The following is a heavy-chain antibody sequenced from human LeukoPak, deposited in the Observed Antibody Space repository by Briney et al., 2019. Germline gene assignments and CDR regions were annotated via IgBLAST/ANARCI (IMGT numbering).Heavy chain of an antibody. CDR1: GFIFSDHY. Sequence: GGSLRLSCAASGFIFSDHYMDWVRQAPGKGLEWVGRIKSKTDGGTTDYAAPVKGRFTISRDDSKNTLYLQMNSLKTEDTAVYYCTFSRYCSGGSCYGDYWGQGTLVTVSS. V-gene: IGHV3-15*01. CDR2: IKSKTDGGTT. J-gene: IGHJ4*02. CDR3: TFSRYCSGGSCYGDY. D-gene: IGHD2-15*01.